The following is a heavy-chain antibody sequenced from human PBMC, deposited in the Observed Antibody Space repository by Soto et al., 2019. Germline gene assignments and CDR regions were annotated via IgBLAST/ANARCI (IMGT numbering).Heavy chain of an antibody. CDR3: VKGENRGATRSMDG. Sequence: EEQLVESGGGLVKPGGSLRLSCAASGFTFSSHSMNWFRQVPGKGLAWVSSISTSSTYIEYADSVKGRFTISRDDAKNSLDLKMNSLRGEDTAVYYCVKGENRGATRSMDGWGQGTTVTVSS. D-gene: IGHD1-26*01. V-gene: IGHV3-21*01. CDR2: ISTSSTYI. J-gene: IGHJ6*02. CDR1: GFTFSSHS.